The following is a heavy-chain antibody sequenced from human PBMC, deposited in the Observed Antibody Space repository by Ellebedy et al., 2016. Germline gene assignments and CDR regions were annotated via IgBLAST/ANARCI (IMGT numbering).Heavy chain of an antibody. V-gene: IGHV3-11*01. CDR3: ARDLEDLYYFDY. CDR1: GFTFSDYY. D-gene: IGHD3-3*01. CDR2: ISNSGSTK. J-gene: IGHJ4*02. Sequence: GGSLRLXXVVSGFTFSDYYMSWIRQPPGKGLEWVSYISNSGSTKYYADSVKGRFTISRDNAKNSLYLQVNSLRAEDTAVYYCARDLEDLYYFDYWGQGTLVTVSS.